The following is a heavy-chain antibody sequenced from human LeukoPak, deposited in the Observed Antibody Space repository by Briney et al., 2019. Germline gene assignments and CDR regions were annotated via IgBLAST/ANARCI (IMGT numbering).Heavy chain of an antibody. V-gene: IGHV4-59*01. Sequence: SETLSLTCTVSGGSISNYYWSWIRQPPGKGLEWIGYMYYSGSTNYNPSLKSRVTISVDTSKNQFSLKLSSVTAADTAVYYCARAYSSSWYYDYWGQGTLVTVSS. CDR1: GGSISNYY. D-gene: IGHD6-13*01. CDR2: MYYSGST. CDR3: ARAYSSSWYYDY. J-gene: IGHJ4*02.